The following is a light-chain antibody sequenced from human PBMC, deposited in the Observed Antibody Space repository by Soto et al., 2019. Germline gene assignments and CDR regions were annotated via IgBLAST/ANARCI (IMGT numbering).Light chain of an antibody. CDR3: CSYAGTNSYI. Sequence: QSALTQPRSVSGSPGQSVTISCTGTSSDVGGYNYVSWYQRHPDKAPKLMIYDVTKRPSGVPHRFSGSKSDNTASLTISGLQAEDEADYYCCSYAGTNSYIFGTSPKVTVL. CDR2: DVT. V-gene: IGLV2-11*01. J-gene: IGLJ1*01. CDR1: SSDVGGYNY.